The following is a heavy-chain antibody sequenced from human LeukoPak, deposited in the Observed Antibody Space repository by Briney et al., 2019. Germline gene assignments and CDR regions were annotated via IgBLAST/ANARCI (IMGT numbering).Heavy chain of an antibody. Sequence: GGSLRLSCAASGFTFSSYWMHWVRQAPGKGLEWVSSISSSSSYIYYADSVKGRFTISRDNAKNSLYLQMSSLRTEDTAVYYCARAIGHDSSGYYFDYWGQGTLVTVSS. J-gene: IGHJ4*02. CDR3: ARAIGHDSSGYYFDY. D-gene: IGHD3-22*01. CDR1: GFTFSSYW. V-gene: IGHV3-21*01. CDR2: ISSSSSYI.